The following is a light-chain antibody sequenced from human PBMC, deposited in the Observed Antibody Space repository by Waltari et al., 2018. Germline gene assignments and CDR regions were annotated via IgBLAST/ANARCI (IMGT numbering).Light chain of an antibody. V-gene: IGLV2-23*02. CDR1: SNDIGNSNH. CDR3: LSYTTRISLV. Sequence: QPALTQPASVSGSPGQSITLSCTGSSNDIGNSNHVCWYQQHPGKAPRLIISEVTERPSGVSDRFSGSKSGNTASLTISGLQAEDEADYYCLSYTTRISLVFGGGTKLSVL. J-gene: IGLJ2*01. CDR2: EVT.